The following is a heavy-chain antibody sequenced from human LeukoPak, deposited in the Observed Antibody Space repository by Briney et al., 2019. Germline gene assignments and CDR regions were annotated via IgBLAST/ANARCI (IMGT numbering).Heavy chain of an antibody. CDR3: VRGNDYGGPHY. CDR2: IDRDGSRI. CDR1: GFTFSSYW. D-gene: IGHD4-23*01. Sequence: PGGSLRFSCAVSGFTFSSYWMHWVRQAPGKGLVWVSRIDRDGSRINYADSVKGRFTISRDNGKNTLFLQMNSLRAEDAAVYYCVRGNDYGGPHYWGQGTLVTVSS. J-gene: IGHJ4*02. V-gene: IGHV3-74*01.